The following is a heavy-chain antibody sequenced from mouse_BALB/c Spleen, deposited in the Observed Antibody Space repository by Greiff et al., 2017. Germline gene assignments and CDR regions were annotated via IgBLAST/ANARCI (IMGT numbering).Heavy chain of an antibody. CDR2: IYPGGGYT. Sequence: VKLQQSGAELVRPGTSVKISCKASGYTFTNYWLGWVKQRPGHGLEWIGDIYPGGGYTNYNEKFKGKATLTADTSSSTAYMQLSSLTSEDSAVYFCARGGIGYDAGYYYAMDYWGQGTSVTVSS. CDR1: GYTFTNYW. V-gene: IGHV1-63*02. CDR3: ARGGIGYDAGYYYAMDY. J-gene: IGHJ4*01. D-gene: IGHD2-14*01.